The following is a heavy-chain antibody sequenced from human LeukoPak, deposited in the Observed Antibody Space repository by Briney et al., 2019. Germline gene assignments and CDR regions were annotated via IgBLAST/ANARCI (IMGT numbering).Heavy chain of an antibody. CDR1: GGTFSSYA. Sequence: SVKVSCKASGGTFSSYAISWVRQAPGRGLEWMGGIIPIFGTANYAQKFQGRVTITADESTSTAYMELSSLRSEDTAVYYCASVDTAMAYYYYGMDVWGQGTTVTVSS. CDR2: IIPIFGTA. CDR3: ASVDTAMAYYYYGMDV. J-gene: IGHJ6*02. D-gene: IGHD5-18*01. V-gene: IGHV1-69*13.